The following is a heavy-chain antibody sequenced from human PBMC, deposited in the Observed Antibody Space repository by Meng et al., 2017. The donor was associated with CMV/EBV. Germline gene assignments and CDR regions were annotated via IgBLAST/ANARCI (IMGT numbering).Heavy chain of an antibody. D-gene: IGHD6-13*01. J-gene: IGHJ5*02. CDR2: IRSKANSYAT. CDR3: TSRYFSSSWYWFDP. CDR1: GFTFSGSA. Sequence: GGSLRLSCAASGFTFSGSAMHWVRQASGKGLEWVGRIRSKANSYATAYAASVKGRFTISRDDSKNTVYLQMNSLKTEDTAVYYCTSRYFSSSWYWFDPWGQGTLVTVSS. V-gene: IGHV3-73*01.